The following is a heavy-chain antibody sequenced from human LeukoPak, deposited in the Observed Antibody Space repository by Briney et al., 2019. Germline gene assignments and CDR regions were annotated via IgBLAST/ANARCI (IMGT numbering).Heavy chain of an antibody. Sequence: ASVKVSCKVPGYTLTELSMHWVRQAPGKGLEWMGGFDPEDGETIYAQKFQGRVTMTEDTSTDTAYMELSSLRSEDTAVYYCATLPYCGGDCYSPQGAFDIWGQGTMVTVSS. D-gene: IGHD2-21*02. CDR2: FDPEDGET. CDR3: ATLPYCGGDCYSPQGAFDI. CDR1: GYTLTELS. J-gene: IGHJ3*02. V-gene: IGHV1-24*01.